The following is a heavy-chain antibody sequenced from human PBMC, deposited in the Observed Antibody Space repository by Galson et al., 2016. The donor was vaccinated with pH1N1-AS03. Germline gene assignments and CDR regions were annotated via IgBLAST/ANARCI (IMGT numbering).Heavy chain of an antibody. Sequence: SLRLSCAASGFIFSNYAMSWVRQAPGKGLEWVSAITSRGSTYYADSAKGRFTISRDNSKNTLYLQMNSLRAEDTAAYYCAKDPIQYGDYVWYFDYWGQGTLVTVSS. CDR1: GFIFSNYA. D-gene: IGHD4-17*01. J-gene: IGHJ4*02. CDR3: AKDPIQYGDYVWYFDY. V-gene: IGHV3-23*01. CDR2: ITSRGST.